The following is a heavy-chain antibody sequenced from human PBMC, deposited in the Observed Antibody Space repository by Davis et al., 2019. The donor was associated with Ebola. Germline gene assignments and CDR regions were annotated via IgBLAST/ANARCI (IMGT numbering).Heavy chain of an antibody. V-gene: IGHV3-23*01. CDR1: GFTFSSYA. CDR3: AKGPTQRWLQKGALDY. J-gene: IGHJ4*02. Sequence: GESLKISCAASGFTFSSYAMSWVRQAPGKGLEWVSAISGSGGSTYYADSVKGRFTISRDNSKNTLYLQMNSLRAEDTAVYYCAKGPTQRWLQKGALDYWGQGTLVTVSS. D-gene: IGHD5-24*01. CDR2: ISGSGGST.